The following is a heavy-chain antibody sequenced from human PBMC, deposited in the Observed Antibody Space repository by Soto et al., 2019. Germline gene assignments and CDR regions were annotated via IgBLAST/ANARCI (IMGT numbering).Heavy chain of an antibody. Sequence: SETLSLSCSVSGGSVSDKTYYWSWIRQPPGKRLEWIGYVYYSGTTNYNPSLKSRVTISVDLSKNRFSLRLSSVTTADTALYYCARTTAVPNTLRSRYFFDYWGQGTLVTVS. J-gene: IGHJ4*02. CDR1: GGSVSDKTYY. D-gene: IGHD4-17*01. CDR2: VYYSGTT. V-gene: IGHV4-61*01. CDR3: ARTTAVPNTLRSRYFFDY.